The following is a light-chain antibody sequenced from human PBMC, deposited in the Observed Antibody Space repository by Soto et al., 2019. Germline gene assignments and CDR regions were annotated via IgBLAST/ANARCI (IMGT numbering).Light chain of an antibody. V-gene: IGKV1-5*01. J-gene: IGKJ1*01. Sequence: DIQMTQSPSTLSASVGDRVTITCRASQSISSWLAWYQQKPGKAPKLLIYDASSLESGVPSRFSGSGSGTEITLTISSLQPDDFATYYCQQYNSSFWTFGQGTKVEIK. CDR3: QQYNSSFWT. CDR2: DAS. CDR1: QSISSW.